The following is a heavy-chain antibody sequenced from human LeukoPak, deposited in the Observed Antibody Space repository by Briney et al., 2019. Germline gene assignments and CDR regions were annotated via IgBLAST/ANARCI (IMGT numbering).Heavy chain of an antibody. V-gene: IGHV3-30*02. Sequence: GGSLRLSCAASGFTFSSYGIHWVRQAPGKGLEWVAFIRYDGSNKYYADSVKGRFTISRDNSKNTLYLQMNSLRAEDTAVYYCAKDPMLVVVRYAFDIWGQGTMVTVSS. CDR1: GFTFSSYG. J-gene: IGHJ3*02. CDR3: AKDPMLVVVRYAFDI. D-gene: IGHD3-22*01. CDR2: IRYDGSNK.